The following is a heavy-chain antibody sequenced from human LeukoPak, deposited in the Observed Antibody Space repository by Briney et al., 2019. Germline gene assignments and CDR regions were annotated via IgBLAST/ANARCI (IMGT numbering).Heavy chain of an antibody. J-gene: IGHJ4*02. V-gene: IGHV1-58*01. Sequence: SVKVSCKASGFTFTSSAVQWVRQARGQRLEWIGWIVVGSGNTNYAQKFQERVTITRDMSTSTAYMELSSLRSEDTAVYYCARDTGDYYDSSGYIDYWGQGTLVTVSS. D-gene: IGHD3-22*01. CDR3: ARDTGDYYDSSGYIDY. CDR2: IVVGSGNT. CDR1: GFTFTSSA.